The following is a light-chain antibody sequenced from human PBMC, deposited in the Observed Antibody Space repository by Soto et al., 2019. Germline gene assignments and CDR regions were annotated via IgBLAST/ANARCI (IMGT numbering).Light chain of an antibody. CDR3: CSHAGASTVL. CDR1: SSDVGDYRA. J-gene: IGLJ2*01. Sequence: QSALTQPASVSGSPGQSITISSAGISSDVGDYRAVSWYRQHPGKAPKLVIYEGTERPSGISSRFSASKSGNTASLTISGLQADDEAEYYCCSHAGASTVLFGGGTKLTVL. V-gene: IGLV2-23*01. CDR2: EGT.